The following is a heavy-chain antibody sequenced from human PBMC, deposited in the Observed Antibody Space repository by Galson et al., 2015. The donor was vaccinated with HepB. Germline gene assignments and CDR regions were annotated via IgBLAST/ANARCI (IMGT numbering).Heavy chain of an antibody. CDR2: ISAYNGNT. CDR1: GYTFTSYG. J-gene: IGHJ4*02. V-gene: IGHV1-18*01. D-gene: IGHD2-15*01. Sequence: SVKVSCKASGYTFTSYGISWVRQAPGQGLEWMGWISAYNGNTNYAQKLQGRVTMTTDTSTSTAYMELRSLRSDDTAVYYCARDIEGKGRYCSGGSCYPAGYWGQGTLVTVSS. CDR3: ARDIEGKGRYCSGGSCYPAGY.